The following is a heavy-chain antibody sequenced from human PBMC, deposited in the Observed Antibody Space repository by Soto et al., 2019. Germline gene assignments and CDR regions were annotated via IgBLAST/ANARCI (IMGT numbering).Heavy chain of an antibody. CDR1: GFSLSTSGVG. V-gene: IGHV2-5*02. J-gene: IGHJ4*02. Sequence: QITLKESGPTLVKPTQTLTLTCTFSGFSLSTSGVGVGWIRQPPGKALEWLALIYWDDDKRYSPSLKSRLTITQDTSKNQVVLTTTTMDPVDTATYYCAHSIGDYLSHAFDYWGQGTLVTVSS. CDR3: AHSIGDYLSHAFDY. CDR2: IYWDDDK. D-gene: IGHD4-17*01.